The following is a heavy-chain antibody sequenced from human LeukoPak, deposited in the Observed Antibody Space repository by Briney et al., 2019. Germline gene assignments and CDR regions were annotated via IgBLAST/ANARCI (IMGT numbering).Heavy chain of an antibody. Sequence: SETLSLTCTVSGGSISSDYWSWIRQPPGKGLEWIGYIYYSGSTNYNPSLESRVTISVDTSKNQFSLNLRSVTAADTAVYYCARHAFYYYYYMDVWGKGTTVTVSS. D-gene: IGHD3-16*01. CDR3: ARHAFYYYYYMDV. CDR1: GGSISSDY. J-gene: IGHJ6*03. V-gene: IGHV4-59*08. CDR2: IYYSGST.